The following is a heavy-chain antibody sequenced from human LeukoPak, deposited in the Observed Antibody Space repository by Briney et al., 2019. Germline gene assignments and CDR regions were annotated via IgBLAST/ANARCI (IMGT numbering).Heavy chain of an antibody. CDR2: ISSSGSTI. J-gene: IGHJ3*02. CDR1: GFTFSDYY. D-gene: IGHD3-9*01. CDR3: ARGTLDYDILTNAFDI. V-gene: IGHV3-11*01. Sequence: GGSLRLSCAASGFTFSDYYMSWIRQAPGKGLEWVSYISSSGSTIYYADSVKGRFTISRDNAKNSLYLQMNSLRAEDTAVYYCARGTLDYDILTNAFDIWGQGTMVTASS.